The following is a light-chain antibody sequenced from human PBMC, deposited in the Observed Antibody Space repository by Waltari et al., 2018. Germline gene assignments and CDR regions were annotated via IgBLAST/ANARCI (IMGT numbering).Light chain of an antibody. Sequence: QSALTQPASVSGSPGQSITISCTGTSSDVGGYNYVSWYQQHPAKAPKLMIFDVSNRPSGVSNRFSGSKSGNTASLTISGLQAEDEADYYCSSYTGSSTNFVFGTGTKVTVL. CDR2: DVS. V-gene: IGLV2-14*03. CDR1: SSDVGGYNY. CDR3: SSYTGSSTNFV. J-gene: IGLJ1*01.